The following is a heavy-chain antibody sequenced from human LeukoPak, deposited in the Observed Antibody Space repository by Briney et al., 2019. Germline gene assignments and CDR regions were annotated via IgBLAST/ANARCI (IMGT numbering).Heavy chain of an antibody. J-gene: IGHJ4*02. D-gene: IGHD2-2*01. V-gene: IGHV3-7*01. CDR2: IKQDRSEK. Sequence: PGGSLRLSCAASGFAISGYWMSWVRQAPGKGLEWVTNIKQDRSEKDYVDSVKGRFTISRDNAKNSLFLHMNSLRVEDTAVYYCARSRILGYWGQGTLVTVSS. CDR1: GFAISGYW. CDR3: ARSRILGY.